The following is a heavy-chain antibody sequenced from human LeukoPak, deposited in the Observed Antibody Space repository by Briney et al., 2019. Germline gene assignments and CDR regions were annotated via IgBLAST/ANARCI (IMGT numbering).Heavy chain of an antibody. Sequence: QPGRSLRLSCAASGFSFSNYPMQWVRQAPGKGLEWVATISYDGSSRYSAASVKGRFTISRDNSKNTLSLQMNSLRVEDTAMYYCASPPGRPSGDWGQGTLVTVSS. CDR2: ISYDGSSR. D-gene: IGHD1-26*01. V-gene: IGHV3-30*04. CDR3: ASPPGRPSGD. J-gene: IGHJ4*02. CDR1: GFSFSNYP.